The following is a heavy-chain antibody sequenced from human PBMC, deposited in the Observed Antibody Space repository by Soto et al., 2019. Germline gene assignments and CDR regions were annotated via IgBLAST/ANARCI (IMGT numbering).Heavy chain of an antibody. D-gene: IGHD3-22*01. CDR2: IYTSGST. J-gene: IGHJ4*02. Sequence: XTLSLTCTVSGGSLSSYYWSWIRQPAGKGLEWIGRIYTSGSTNYNPSLKSRVTMSVETSKNQFSLKLSSVTAADTDVYYCERDGDYDSSGYYYRTEDYFDYWGQGTLVTVSS. CDR3: ERDGDYDSSGYYYRTEDYFDY. V-gene: IGHV4-4*07. CDR1: GGSLSSYY.